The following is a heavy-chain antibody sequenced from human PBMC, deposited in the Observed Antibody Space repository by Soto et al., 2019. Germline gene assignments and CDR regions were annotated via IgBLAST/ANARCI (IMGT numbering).Heavy chain of an antibody. D-gene: IGHD6-13*01. CDR3: AREGVSSSWYYYYGLDV. V-gene: IGHV4-59*01. J-gene: IGHJ6*02. Sequence: PSETLSLTCSVSGSSMTTYYWHWIRQAPGKGLEWIGFIYNSGRGSTGSNPSLSSRVTFSIETSKNQFSLKLDSVTAADTAVYYCAREGVSSSWYYYYGLDVWGQGTTVTVSS. CDR1: GSSMTTYY. CDR2: IYNSGRGST.